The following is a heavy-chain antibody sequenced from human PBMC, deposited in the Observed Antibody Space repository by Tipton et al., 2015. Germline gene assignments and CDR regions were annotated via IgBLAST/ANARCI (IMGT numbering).Heavy chain of an antibody. CDR3: GRGGIFSNNWYPFDY. CDR1: GFTFSSYW. V-gene: IGHV3-74*01. J-gene: IGHJ4*02. D-gene: IGHD1-1*01. CDR2: IYTGDSSA. Sequence: SLRLSCAASGFTFSSYWMHWVRQAPGKGLVWVSRIYTGDSSAYYADSVKGRFTISRDNAKNSLYLQMNSLRVEDTAVYYCGRGGIFSNNWYPFDYWGQGTLVTVSS.